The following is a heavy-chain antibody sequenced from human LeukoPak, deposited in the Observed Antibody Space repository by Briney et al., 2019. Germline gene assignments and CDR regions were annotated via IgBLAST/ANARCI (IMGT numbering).Heavy chain of an antibody. CDR3: ARGCWSTSCYNPYYYGMDV. Sequence: ASVKVSCKASGYTSTSYGISWVRQAPGQGLEWMGWISAYNGNTNYAQKLQGRVTMTTDTSTSTAYMELRSLRSDDTAVYYCARGCWSTSCYNPYYYGMDVWGQGTTVTVSS. CDR1: GYTSTSYG. V-gene: IGHV1-18*01. D-gene: IGHD2-2*02. CDR2: ISAYNGNT. J-gene: IGHJ6*02.